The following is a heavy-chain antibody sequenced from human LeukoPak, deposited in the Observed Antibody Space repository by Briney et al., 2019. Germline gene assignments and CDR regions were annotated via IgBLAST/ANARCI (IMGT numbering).Heavy chain of an antibody. D-gene: IGHD6-19*01. Sequence: GGSRDLSFPAPGFTFSSKPMHWFGKAPAKGLEGVAFLSYDGGLEYYADSVKGRFTISRDNSKNTLYLQISSLRAEDTAMYYCARDRYASGPYYFDYWGQGTLVTVSS. CDR1: GFTFSSKP. CDR2: LSYDGGLE. CDR3: ARDRYASGPYYFDY. V-gene: IGHV3-30-3*01. J-gene: IGHJ4*02.